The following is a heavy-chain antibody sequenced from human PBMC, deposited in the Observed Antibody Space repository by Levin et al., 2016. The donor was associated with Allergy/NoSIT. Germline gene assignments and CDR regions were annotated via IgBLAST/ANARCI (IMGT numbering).Heavy chain of an antibody. V-gene: IGHV3-30*18. CDR2: ISYDGSNK. CDR3: AKDHSGSYYVRLAY. CDR1: GFTFSSYA. D-gene: IGHD1-26*01. Sequence: GGSLRLSCAASGFTFSSYAMSWVRQAPGKGLEWVAVISYDGSNKYYADSVKGRLTISRDNSKNTLYLQMNSLRAEDTAVYYCAKDHSGSYYVRLAYWGQGTLVTVSS. J-gene: IGHJ4*02.